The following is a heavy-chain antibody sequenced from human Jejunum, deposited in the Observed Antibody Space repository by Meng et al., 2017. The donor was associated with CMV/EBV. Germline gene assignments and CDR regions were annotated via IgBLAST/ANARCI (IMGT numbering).Heavy chain of an antibody. CDR3: ARACRQVSNCYLDS. D-gene: IGHD4-11*01. V-gene: IGHV3-53*01. Sequence: SGLRVSTTNMRWVRQGPGKGLEWVSFIRGADSTSYTDSVQGRFTISRDNSKNTVYLQMNSLRAEDTAVYYCARACRQVSNCYLDSWGQGIQVTVSS. CDR2: IRGADST. J-gene: IGHJ4*02. CDR1: GLRVSTTN.